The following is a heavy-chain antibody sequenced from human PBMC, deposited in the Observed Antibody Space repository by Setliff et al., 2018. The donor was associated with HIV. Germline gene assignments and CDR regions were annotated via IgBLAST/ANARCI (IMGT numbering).Heavy chain of an antibody. CDR1: GGSFSGYY. V-gene: IGHV4-34*01. CDR3: ARLSGDYYYFDY. J-gene: IGHJ4*02. D-gene: IGHD2-21*02. Sequence: SETLSLTCAVYGGSFSGYYWNWIRQPPGKGLEWIGEINHSGLTNYNPSLKSRVTISVDTSKNQFSLRLTSVTAADTAVYYCARLSGDYYYFDYWGQGTLVTVSS. CDR2: INHSGLT.